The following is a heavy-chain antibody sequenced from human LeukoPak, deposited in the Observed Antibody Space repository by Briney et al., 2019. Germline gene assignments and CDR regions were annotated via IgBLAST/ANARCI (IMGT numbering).Heavy chain of an antibody. CDR2: ISGSGSDI. J-gene: IGHJ4*01. CDR1: GFSFSDSY. V-gene: IGHV3-11*01. Sequence: GGSLRVSCVDSGFSFSDSYMTWICQTPGKGLESLAYISGSGSDIYYADSVKGRFTISRDNAKNSLYLQMNSLRPEDTALYYCSSDPRLLIYWGHGTLVTVSS. D-gene: IGHD2-8*01. CDR3: SSDPRLLIY.